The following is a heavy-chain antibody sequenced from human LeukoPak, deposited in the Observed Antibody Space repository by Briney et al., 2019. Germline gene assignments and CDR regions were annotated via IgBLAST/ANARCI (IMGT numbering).Heavy chain of an antibody. Sequence: SETLSLTCTVSGGSISSSSYYWGWIRQPPGKGLEWIGSIYYSGSTYYNPSLKSRVTISVDTSKNQFSLKLSSVAAADTAVYYCARVGSGYYYGSGSYWGQGTLVTVSS. CDR2: IYYSGST. D-gene: IGHD3-10*01. CDR1: GGSISSSSYY. V-gene: IGHV4-39*07. J-gene: IGHJ4*02. CDR3: ARVGSGYYYGSGSY.